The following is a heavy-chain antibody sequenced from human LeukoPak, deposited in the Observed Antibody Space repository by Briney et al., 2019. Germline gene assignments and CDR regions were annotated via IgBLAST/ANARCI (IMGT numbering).Heavy chain of an antibody. V-gene: IGHV3-23*01. Sequence: GGSLRLSCAASGFTFSSYAMSWGRPAPGKGLGWVSTISGSGGSTYYADPVKGRFTISRDNSKNTLYLQMNSLRAEDTAVYYCAKDRIVATKIDYWGQGTLVTVSS. CDR1: GFTFSSYA. J-gene: IGHJ4*02. CDR2: ISGSGGST. CDR3: AKDRIVATKIDY. D-gene: IGHD5-12*01.